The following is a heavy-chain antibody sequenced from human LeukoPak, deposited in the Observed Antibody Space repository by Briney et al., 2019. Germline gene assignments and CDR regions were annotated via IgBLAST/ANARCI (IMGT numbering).Heavy chain of an antibody. Sequence: GASVKVSCKASGYTFTGYYMHWVRQAPGQGLEWMGWINPNSGGTNYAQKFQGRVTVTRDTSISTAYMELSRLRSDDTAVYYCARQYCSSTSCYLARWDYYYGMDVWGQGTTVTVSS. CDR3: ARQYCSSTSCYLARWDYYYGMDV. CDR1: GYTFTGYY. V-gene: IGHV1-2*02. CDR2: INPNSGGT. J-gene: IGHJ6*02. D-gene: IGHD2-2*01.